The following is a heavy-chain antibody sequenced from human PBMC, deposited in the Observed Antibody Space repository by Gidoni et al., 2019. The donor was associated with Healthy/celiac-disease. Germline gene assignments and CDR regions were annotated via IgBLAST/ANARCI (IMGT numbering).Heavy chain of an antibody. CDR3: AYNVPAAKYNWFDP. CDR1: GYTFTGYY. J-gene: IGHJ5*02. CDR2: INPNSGGT. D-gene: IGHD2-2*01. Sequence: QVQLVQPGPEVKKPGASVKVPSKAPGYTFTGYYMHWVRQAPGQGLEWMGWINPNSGGTNYAQKFQGRVTMTRDTSISTAYMELSRLRSDDTAVYYCAYNVPAAKYNWFDPWGQGTLVTVSS. V-gene: IGHV1-2*02.